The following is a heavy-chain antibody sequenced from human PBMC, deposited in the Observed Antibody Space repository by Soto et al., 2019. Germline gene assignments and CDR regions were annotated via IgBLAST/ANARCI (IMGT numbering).Heavy chain of an antibody. J-gene: IGHJ4*02. CDR2: ISGSGGST. D-gene: IGHD5-12*01. CDR3: AKIKTHVDIPTLTFDY. CDR1: GFTFSSYA. Sequence: EVQLLESGGGLVQPGGSLRLSCAASGFTFSSYAMSWVRQAPGKGLEWVSAISGSGGSTYYADSVKGRFTISRDNSKNTLYLQMNSLRAEDTAVYYCAKIKTHVDIPTLTFDYWGQGTLVTVSS. V-gene: IGHV3-23*01.